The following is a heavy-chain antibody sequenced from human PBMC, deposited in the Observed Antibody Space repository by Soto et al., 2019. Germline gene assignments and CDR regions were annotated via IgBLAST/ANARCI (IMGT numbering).Heavy chain of an antibody. CDR1: GFTFSSYA. Sequence: GGSLRLSCSASGFTFSSYAMHWVRQAPGKGLEYVSAISSNGGSTYYADSVKGRFTISRDNSKNTLYLQMSSLRAEDTAVYYCVKDLTATIFVVVIVGYYYYVLDVCGQGSTVPVSS. CDR3: VKDLTATIFVVVIVGYYYYVLDV. D-gene: IGHD3-3*01. J-gene: IGHJ6*02. CDR2: ISSNGGST. V-gene: IGHV3-64D*06.